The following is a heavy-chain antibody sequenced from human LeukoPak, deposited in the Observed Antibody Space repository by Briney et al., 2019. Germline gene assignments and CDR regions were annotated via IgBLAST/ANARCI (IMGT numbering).Heavy chain of an antibody. J-gene: IGHJ3*02. CDR2: IYSGGST. Sequence: GGSLRLSCAASGFTVSSNYMSWVRQAPGKGLEWVSVIYSGGSTYYADSVKGRFTISRDNSKNTLYLQMNSLRAEDTAVYYCGRGWFGELFLDIWGQGTMVTVSS. CDR1: GFTVSSNY. V-gene: IGHV3-53*01. D-gene: IGHD3-10*01. CDR3: GRGWFGELFLDI.